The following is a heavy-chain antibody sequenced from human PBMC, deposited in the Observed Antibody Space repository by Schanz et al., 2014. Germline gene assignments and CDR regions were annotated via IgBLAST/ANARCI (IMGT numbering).Heavy chain of an antibody. Sequence: QLQLQESGPGLVIPSETLSLTCTVSGGSISSSTYYWGWIRQPPGKGPEWIGTIDDTGSTYYTPSRGGRLPMSVDTSKSQLSVQLTSVTAADTAVYYCARLMVPGWFDPWGQGQLVTVSS. D-gene: IGHD3-10*01. CDR1: GGSISSSTYY. V-gene: IGHV4-39*01. CDR2: IDDTGST. CDR3: ARLMVPGWFDP. J-gene: IGHJ5*02.